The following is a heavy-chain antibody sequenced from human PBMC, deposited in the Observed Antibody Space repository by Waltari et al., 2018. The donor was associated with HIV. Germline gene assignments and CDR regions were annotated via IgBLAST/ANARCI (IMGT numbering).Heavy chain of an antibody. V-gene: IGHV3-23*01. CDR3: AKDPNRNTGY. J-gene: IGHJ4*02. D-gene: IGHD2-8*02. CDR1: GFTFSSYA. Sequence: EVQLLESGGGLVQPGGSLGLSCAASGFTFSSYAMSWVRQAPGKGLEWVSAISGSGGSTNYADSVKGRFIISRDNSKNTLYLQMNSLRAEDTAVYYCAKDPNRNTGYWGQGALVTLSS. CDR2: ISGSGGST.